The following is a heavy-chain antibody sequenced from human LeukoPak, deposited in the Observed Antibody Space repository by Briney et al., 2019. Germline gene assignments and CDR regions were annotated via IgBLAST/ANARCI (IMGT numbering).Heavy chain of an antibody. CDR2: ISYDGSNK. CDR3: ARDYYGSGSYEVGDY. Sequence: PGRSLRLSCAASGFTFSSYAMHWVRQAPGKGLEWVAVISYDGSNKYYADSVKGRFTISRDNSKNTLYLQMNSLRAEDTAVYYCARDYYGSGSYEVGDYWGQGTLATVSS. D-gene: IGHD3-10*01. J-gene: IGHJ4*02. V-gene: IGHV3-30*04. CDR1: GFTFSSYA.